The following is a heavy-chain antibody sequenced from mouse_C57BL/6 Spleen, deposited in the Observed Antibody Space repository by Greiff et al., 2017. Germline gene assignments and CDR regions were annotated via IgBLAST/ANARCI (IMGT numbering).Heavy chain of an antibody. CDR1: GYTFTSYW. V-gene: IGHV1-64*01. Sequence: QVQLKQPGAELVKPGASVKLSCKASGYTFTSYWMHWVKQRPGQGLEWIGMIHPNSGSTNYNEKFKSKATLTVDKSSSTAYMQLSSLTSEDSAVYYCARGPLTYDYDYAMDYWGQGTSVTVSS. CDR2: IHPNSGST. CDR3: ARGPLTYDYDYAMDY. D-gene: IGHD2-4*01. J-gene: IGHJ4*01.